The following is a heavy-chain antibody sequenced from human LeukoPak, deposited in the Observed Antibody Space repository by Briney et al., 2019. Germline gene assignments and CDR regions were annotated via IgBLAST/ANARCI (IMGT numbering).Heavy chain of an antibody. Sequence: ASVKVSCKASGYTFTSYGISWVRQAPGQGLEWMGWISAYNGNTNYAQKLQGRVTMTTDTSTSTAYMELRSLRSDDTAVYYCARVTVAAASLVEWFDPWGQGTLVTVSS. J-gene: IGHJ5*02. CDR2: ISAYNGNT. CDR3: ARVTVAAASLVEWFDP. CDR1: GYTFTSYG. V-gene: IGHV1-18*01. D-gene: IGHD6-19*01.